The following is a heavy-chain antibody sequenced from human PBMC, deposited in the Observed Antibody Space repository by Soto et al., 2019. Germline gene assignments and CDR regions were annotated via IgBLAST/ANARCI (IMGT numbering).Heavy chain of an antibody. Sequence: LSLTCSVSGGSIGSVDNYWAWNRQAPVKGLEGIGSVYYVGSPFYNPSLKSRFTMSIDTTKNPFSLNLTSVTATDTAVYCCATIRSSGTRHTDFDPMSQGMSATVSS. D-gene: IGHD6-6*01. CDR3: ATIRSSGTRHTDFDP. J-gene: IGHJ5*02. CDR1: GGSIGSVDNY. CDR2: VYYVGSP. V-gene: IGHV4-39*01.